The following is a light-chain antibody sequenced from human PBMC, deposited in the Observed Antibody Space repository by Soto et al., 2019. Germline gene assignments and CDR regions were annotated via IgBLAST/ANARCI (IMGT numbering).Light chain of an antibody. CDR1: QSIVRW. CDR2: DAS. Sequence: DIQMTPSPSTLSASVGDRVTITCRASQSIVRWLAWYQQKPGKAPKLLIYDASSLQRGVPSRFSGSGSGTEFTLTISSLQPDDFATYYCQQYNSHSGGFGQGTKVDIK. J-gene: IGKJ1*01. V-gene: IGKV1-5*01. CDR3: QQYNSHSGG.